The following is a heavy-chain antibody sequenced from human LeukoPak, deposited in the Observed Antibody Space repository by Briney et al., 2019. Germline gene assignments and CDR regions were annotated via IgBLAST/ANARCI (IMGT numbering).Heavy chain of an antibody. V-gene: IGHV3-30*04. J-gene: IGHJ4*02. Sequence: GGSLRLSCATSGFTFSSYAMHWVRQAPGKGLEWVAVISYDGSNKYYADSVKGRFTISRDNSKNTLYLQMNSLRAEDTAVYYCPRGVTTFDYWGQGTLVTVSS. D-gene: IGHD4-11*01. CDR1: GFTFSSYA. CDR3: PRGVTTFDY. CDR2: ISYDGSNK.